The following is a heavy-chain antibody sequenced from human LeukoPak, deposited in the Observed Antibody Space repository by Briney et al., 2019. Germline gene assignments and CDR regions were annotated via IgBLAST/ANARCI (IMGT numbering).Heavy chain of an antibody. V-gene: IGHV1-8*01. J-gene: IGHJ6*03. CDR3: ARGVRYFDWLTRRSYYYYYMDV. D-gene: IGHD3-9*01. CDR1: GYTFTSYD. Sequence: GASVTVSCKASGYTFTSYDINWVRQATGQGLEWMGWMNPNSGNTGYAQKFQGRVTMTRNTSISTAYMEPSSLRSEDTAVYYCARGVRYFDWLTRRSYYYYYMDVWGKGTTVTISS. CDR2: MNPNSGNT.